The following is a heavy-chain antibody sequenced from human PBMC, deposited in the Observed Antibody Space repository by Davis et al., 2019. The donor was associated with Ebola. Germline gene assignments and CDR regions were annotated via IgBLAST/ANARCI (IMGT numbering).Heavy chain of an antibody. V-gene: IGHV3-23*01. Sequence: PGGSLRLSCVASGFTFDNFALNWVRQAPGKGLEWVSTISVIGGRTYYVDSVRGRFTMSRDNSKNTLYLLMNSLRAEDTAIYYCANLGIYNSAWHLTRYWGQGTLVTVSS. CDR2: ISVIGGRT. CDR1: GFTFDNFA. D-gene: IGHD6-19*01. J-gene: IGHJ4*02. CDR3: ANLGIYNSAWHLTRY.